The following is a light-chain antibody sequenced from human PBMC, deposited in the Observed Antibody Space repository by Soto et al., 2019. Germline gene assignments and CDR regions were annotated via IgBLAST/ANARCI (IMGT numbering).Light chain of an antibody. CDR1: QSVGSD. Sequence: IMMTKSPATLSVSHGERATLSCRASQSVGSDLAWYQQKPGQAPWLVIYDIFTRATGVPTRISGSGSGTEFTLTISILQAEAFTGYNCQESTFLPIPFAGGTNVAIK. J-gene: IGKJ4*01. CDR2: DIF. CDR3: QESTFLPIP. V-gene: IGKV3D-15*01.